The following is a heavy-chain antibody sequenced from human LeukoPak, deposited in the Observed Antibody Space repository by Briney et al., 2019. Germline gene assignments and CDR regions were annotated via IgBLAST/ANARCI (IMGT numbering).Heavy chain of an antibody. CDR1: GYTFTDFY. CDR3: ARGGTYCSSSICPDY. V-gene: IGHV1-2*02. J-gene: IGHJ4*02. Sequence: ASVKVSCKASGYTFTDFYMHWVRQAPGQGLEWMGWINPNSGGTNYAQKFQGRVTMTRDTSISTAYMEVSRLRSDDTAVYYCARGGTYCSSSICPDYWGQGTLVTVSS. D-gene: IGHD2-2*01. CDR2: INPNSGGT.